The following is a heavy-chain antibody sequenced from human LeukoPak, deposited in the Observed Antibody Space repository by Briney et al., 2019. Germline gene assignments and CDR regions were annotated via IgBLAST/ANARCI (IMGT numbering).Heavy chain of an antibody. Sequence: ASVKVSCKASGYTFIDYYIHWVRQPPGQGLEWMGWLNPNRGGTNYAQKFQGRVTMTRDTSITTTYMELSRLTPDDSAVYFCAAEASGLNWFDPWGQGTLVTVSS. D-gene: IGHD3-3*01. CDR2: LNPNRGGT. J-gene: IGHJ5*02. CDR1: GYTFIDYY. V-gene: IGHV1-2*02. CDR3: AAEASGLNWFDP.